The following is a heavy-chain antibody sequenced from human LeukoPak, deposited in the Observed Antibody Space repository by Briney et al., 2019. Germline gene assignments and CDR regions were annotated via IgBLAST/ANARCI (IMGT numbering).Heavy chain of an antibody. D-gene: IGHD6-19*01. J-gene: IGHJ4*02. CDR1: GFTFSSYA. CDR3: ARDGQWLVQYYFDY. CDR2: ISYDGSNK. V-gene: IGHV3-30*04. Sequence: QPGGSLRLSCAASGFTFSSYAMHWVRQAPGKGLEWVAVISYDGSNKYYADSVKGRFTISRDNSKNTLYVQMNSLRAEDTAVYYCARDGQWLVQYYFDYWGQGTLVTVSS.